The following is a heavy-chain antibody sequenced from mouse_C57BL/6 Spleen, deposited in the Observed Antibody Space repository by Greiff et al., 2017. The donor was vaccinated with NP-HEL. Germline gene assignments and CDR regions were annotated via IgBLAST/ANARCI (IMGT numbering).Heavy chain of an antibody. J-gene: IGHJ4*01. CDR1: GFNIKDYY. CDR2: IDPEDGET. V-gene: IGHV14-2*01. Sequence: VQLQQSGAELVKPGASVKFSCTASGFNIKDYYMHWVKQRTEQGLEWIGRIDPEDGETTYAQKFQGKATITADTSYNPANLQLSRLTSADTAVYYCDRGNYSALDYWGQGTSVTVSS. CDR3: DRGNYSALDY.